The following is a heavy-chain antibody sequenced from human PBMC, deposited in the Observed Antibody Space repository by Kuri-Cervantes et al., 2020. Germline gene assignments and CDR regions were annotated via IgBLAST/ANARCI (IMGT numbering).Heavy chain of an antibody. J-gene: IGHJ6*02. D-gene: IGHD6-13*01. V-gene: IGHV1-24*01. CDR2: FDPEDGET. CDR1: GYTLTELS. Sequence: ASVKVSCKVSGYTLTELSMHWVRQAPGKGLEWMGSFDPEDGETIYAQKFQGRVTMTEDTSTDTAYMELRSLRSDDTAVYYCARAPPSAGTDEELSYYYYGMDVWGQGTTVTVSS. CDR3: ARAPPSAGTDEELSYYYYGMDV.